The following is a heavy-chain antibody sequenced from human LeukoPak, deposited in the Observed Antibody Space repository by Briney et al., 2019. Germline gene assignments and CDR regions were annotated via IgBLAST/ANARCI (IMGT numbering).Heavy chain of an antibody. D-gene: IGHD3-16*02. J-gene: IGHJ4*02. CDR2: ISSSSSYI. Sequence: TGGSLRLSCAASGFTFSSYSMNWVRQAPGKGLEWVSSISSSSSYIYYADSVKGRFTISRDNAKNSLYLQMNSLRAEDTAVYYCARDLTPLDYDYVWGSYRYTFDYWGQETLVTVSS. V-gene: IGHV3-21*01. CDR3: ARDLTPLDYDYVWGSYRYTFDY. CDR1: GFTFSSYS.